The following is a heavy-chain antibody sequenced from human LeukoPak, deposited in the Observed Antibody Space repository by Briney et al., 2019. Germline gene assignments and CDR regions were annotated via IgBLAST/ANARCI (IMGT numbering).Heavy chain of an antibody. V-gene: IGHV3-48*01. CDR2: ISSSSSTI. Sequence: ETLSLTCTVSGGSISSSSYYWGWIRQPPGKGLEWVSYISSSSSTIYYADSVKGRFTISRDNAKNSLYLQMNSLRAEDTAVYYCARDAAYWGQGTLVTVSS. J-gene: IGHJ4*02. CDR1: GGSISSSS. CDR3: ARDAAY.